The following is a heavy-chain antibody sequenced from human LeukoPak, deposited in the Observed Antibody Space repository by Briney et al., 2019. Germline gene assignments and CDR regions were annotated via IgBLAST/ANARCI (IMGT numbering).Heavy chain of an antibody. D-gene: IGHD2-2*01. V-gene: IGHV3-23*01. Sequence: GGSLRLSCAASGFPFSSHGMSWVRQAPGKGLEWVSGIIGGGGSTYYADSVKGRFTISGDNSRDTLFLQMNSLRADDTAVYYCAHGAMYQLDYWGQGTLVTVSS. J-gene: IGHJ4*02. CDR1: GFPFSSHG. CDR2: IIGGGGST. CDR3: AHGAMYQLDY.